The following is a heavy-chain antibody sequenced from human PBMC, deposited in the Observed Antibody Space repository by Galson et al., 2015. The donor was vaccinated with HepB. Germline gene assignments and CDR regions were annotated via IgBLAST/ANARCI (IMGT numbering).Heavy chain of an antibody. V-gene: IGHV1-69*13. CDR2: IIPIFGTA. CDR3: ASPSPYSSSWYVYRY. Sequence: SVKVSCKASGGTFSSYAISWVRQAPGQGLEWMGGIIPIFGTANYAQKFQGRVTITADESTSTAYMKLSSLRSEDTAVYYCASPSPYSSSWYVYRYWGQGTLVTVSS. CDR1: GGTFSSYA. D-gene: IGHD6-13*01. J-gene: IGHJ4*02.